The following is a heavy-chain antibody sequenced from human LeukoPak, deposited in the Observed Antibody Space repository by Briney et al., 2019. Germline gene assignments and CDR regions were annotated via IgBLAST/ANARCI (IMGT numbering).Heavy chain of an antibody. CDR3: AKPYGSGYSYFDS. D-gene: IGHD6-19*01. V-gene: IGHV3-74*01. CDR2: VNTDGRST. J-gene: IGHJ4*02. Sequence: GGSLRLSCAASGFTFSSYCMHWVRHAPGKGLVWVSRVNTDGRSTSYADSVKGRFTISRDNAKNTLYLQMNSLRAEDTAVYYCAKPYGSGYSYFDSWGQGALVTVSS. CDR1: GFTFSSYC.